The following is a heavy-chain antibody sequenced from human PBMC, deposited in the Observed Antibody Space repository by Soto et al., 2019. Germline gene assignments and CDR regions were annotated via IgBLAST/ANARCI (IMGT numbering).Heavy chain of an antibody. V-gene: IGHV3-48*02. CDR2: ISSSSSTI. J-gene: IGHJ4*02. Sequence: EVQLVESGGGLVQPGGSLRLSCAASGFTFSSYSMNWVRQAPGKGLEWVSYISSSSSTIYYADSVKGRFTISRDNAKNSLYLQMNSLRDEDTAVYYCARGPGYYDSSGYFHVDYWGQGTLVTVSS. CDR3: ARGPGYYDSSGYFHVDY. CDR1: GFTFSSYS. D-gene: IGHD3-22*01.